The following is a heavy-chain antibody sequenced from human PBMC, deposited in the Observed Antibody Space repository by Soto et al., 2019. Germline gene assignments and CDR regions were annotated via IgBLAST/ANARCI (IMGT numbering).Heavy chain of an antibody. D-gene: IGHD1-26*01. CDR2: ISGSGVST. CDR1: GFTFSSYA. J-gene: IGHJ4*02. V-gene: IGHV3-23*01. CDR3: AKYRQGSYFDY. Sequence: EVQLLESGGGLVQPGGSLRLSCAASGFTFSSYAMNWVRQAPGKGLEWVSTISGSGVSTYYADSVKGRFTISRDNSENTVYLQMNSLRAEDTAVDYCAKYRQGSYFDYWGQGTLVTVSS.